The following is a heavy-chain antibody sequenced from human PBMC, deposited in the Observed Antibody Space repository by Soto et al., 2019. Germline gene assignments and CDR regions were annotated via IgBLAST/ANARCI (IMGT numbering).Heavy chain of an antibody. CDR1: GFTFSSYG. CDR2: IWYDGSNK. D-gene: IGHD6-19*01. Sequence: VGSLRLSCAASGFTFSSYGMHWVRQAPGKGLEWVAVIWYDGSNKYYADSVKGRFTISRDNSKNTLYLQMNSLRAEDTAVYYCARFIAVAGTGDYWGQGTLVTVSS. J-gene: IGHJ4*02. V-gene: IGHV3-33*01. CDR3: ARFIAVAGTGDY.